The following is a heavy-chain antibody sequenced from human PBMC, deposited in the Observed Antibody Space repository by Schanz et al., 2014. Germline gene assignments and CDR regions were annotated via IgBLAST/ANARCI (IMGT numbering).Heavy chain of an antibody. V-gene: IGHV3-48*01. CDR2: IGNGGVTI. CDR3: ARDGYSVVVISPTESFDI. CDR1: GFSLDIFA. Sequence: EVHLLESGGGLVEPGGSLRLSCATSGFSLDIFAVSWVRQAPGKGLEWVSYIGNGGVTIYYADSVKGRFTISRDNSKNTLYLQMNSLRAEDTAVYYCARDGYSVVVISPTESFDIWGQGTMVTVSP. D-gene: IGHD2-21*01. J-gene: IGHJ3*02.